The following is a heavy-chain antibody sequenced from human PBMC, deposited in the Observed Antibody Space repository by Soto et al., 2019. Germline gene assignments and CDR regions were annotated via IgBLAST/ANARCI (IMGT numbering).Heavy chain of an antibody. Sequence: GGSLRLSCAASGFTFSSYEMNWVRQAPGKGLEWVSYISSSGSTIYYADSVKGRFTISRDNAKNSLYLQMNSLRAEDTAVYYCARSGPRYCGMDVWGQGTTVTVSS. CDR2: ISSSGSTI. J-gene: IGHJ6*02. CDR3: ARSGPRYCGMDV. D-gene: IGHD3-10*01. V-gene: IGHV3-48*03. CDR1: GFTFSSYE.